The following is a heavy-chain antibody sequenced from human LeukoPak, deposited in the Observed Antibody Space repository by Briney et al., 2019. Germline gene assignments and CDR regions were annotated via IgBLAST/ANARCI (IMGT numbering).Heavy chain of an antibody. CDR1: GGSISSYY. V-gene: IGHV4-4*07. Sequence: PSETLSLTCTVSGGSISSYYWSWIRQPAGKGLEWIGRIYTSGSTNYNPSLKSRVTISVDTSKNQFSLKLSSVTAADTAVYYCARERSYYGSGSPYYYYYYMDVWGKGTTVTISS. D-gene: IGHD3-10*01. J-gene: IGHJ6*03. CDR2: IYTSGST. CDR3: ARERSYYGSGSPYYYYYYMDV.